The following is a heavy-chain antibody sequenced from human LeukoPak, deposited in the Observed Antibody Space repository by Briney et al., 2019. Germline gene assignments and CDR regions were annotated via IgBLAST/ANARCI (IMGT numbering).Heavy chain of an antibody. D-gene: IGHD1-1*01. CDR1: GGSIGGYY. CDR2: IYYTGNT. J-gene: IGHJ3*02. CDR3: AKDRVPRESYHRSLADAFDI. Sequence: SETLSLTCTVSGGSIGGYYWNWIRQSPEKGLECIGYIYYTGNTDYNPSLKSRVTISVDTSKNQFSLKLSSVTAADTAVYCCAKDRVPRESYHRSLADAFDIWGQGTLVTVSS. V-gene: IGHV4-59*01.